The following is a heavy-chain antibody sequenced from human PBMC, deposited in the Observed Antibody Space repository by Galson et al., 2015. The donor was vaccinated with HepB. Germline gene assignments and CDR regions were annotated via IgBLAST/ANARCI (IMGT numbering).Heavy chain of an antibody. V-gene: IGHV3-7*03. D-gene: IGHD6-19*01. J-gene: IGHJ4*02. CDR1: GFALSTSW. CDR2: IRYDGSEK. Sequence: LRLSCAASGFALSTSWMNWVRQAPGKGLEWVAKIRYDGSEKYYVDSVKGRFTISRDNAKNSLDLQMSRLRAEDTAVYYCARGSGWYDYWGQGALVTVSS. CDR3: ARGSGWYDY.